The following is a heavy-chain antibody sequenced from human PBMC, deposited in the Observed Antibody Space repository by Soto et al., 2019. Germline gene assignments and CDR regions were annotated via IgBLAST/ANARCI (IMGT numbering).Heavy chain of an antibody. D-gene: IGHD3-22*01. CDR1: GGSISSGDHY. CDR2: IYYSGST. V-gene: IGHV4-30-4*01. J-gene: IGHJ4*01. CDR3: ARTYYYDSGTYYNYFDY. Sequence: PSQTLSLTCAVSGGSISSGDHYWSWIRQPPGKGLEWIGYIYYSGSTYYNPSLSSRVTISVDTSKNQFSLKLVSVTAADTAVYFCARTYYYDSGTYYNYFDYWGQGTLVTVSS.